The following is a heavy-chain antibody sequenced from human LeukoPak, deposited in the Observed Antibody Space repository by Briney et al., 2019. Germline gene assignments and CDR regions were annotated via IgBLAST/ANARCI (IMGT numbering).Heavy chain of an antibody. D-gene: IGHD3-22*01. CDR1: GYSFTNYW. CDR3: ARLLNYDDLDY. J-gene: IGHJ4*02. Sequence: GESLNISWKGSGYSFTNYWIGWVRQMPGKGLEWMGIIYPGDSDTRYSPSFQGKVTISADKSITTAYLQWSSLKASDTAMYYCARLLNYDDLDYWGQGTLVTVSS. V-gene: IGHV5-51*01. CDR2: IYPGDSDT.